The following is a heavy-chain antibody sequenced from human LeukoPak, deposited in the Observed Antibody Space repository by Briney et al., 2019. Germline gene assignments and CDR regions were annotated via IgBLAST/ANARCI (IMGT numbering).Heavy chain of an antibody. V-gene: IGHV3-21*01. D-gene: IGHD6-13*01. Sequence: GGSLRLSCAASGFTFSSYSMNWVRQAPGKGLEWVSSISSSSSYIYYADSVKGRFTISRDNAKNSLYLQMNSLRAEDTAVYYCASLRGAAAGLIIDYWGQGTLVTVSS. CDR3: ASLRGAAAGLIIDY. CDR1: GFTFSSYS. CDR2: ISSSSSYI. J-gene: IGHJ4*02.